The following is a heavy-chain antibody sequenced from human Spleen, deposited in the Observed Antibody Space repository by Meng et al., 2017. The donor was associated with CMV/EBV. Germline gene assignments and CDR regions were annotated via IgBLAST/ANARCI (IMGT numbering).Heavy chain of an antibody. CDR3: ARILIVVVPAAANGMDV. D-gene: IGHD2-2*01. J-gene: IGHJ6*02. V-gene: IGHV4-34*01. Sequence: SETLSLTCAVYGGSFSGYYWRWIRQPPGKGLEWIGEINHSGSTNYNPSLKSRVTISVDTSKNQFSLKLSSVTAADTAVYYCARILIVVVPAAANGMDVWGQGTMVTVSS. CDR1: GGSFSGYY. CDR2: INHSGST.